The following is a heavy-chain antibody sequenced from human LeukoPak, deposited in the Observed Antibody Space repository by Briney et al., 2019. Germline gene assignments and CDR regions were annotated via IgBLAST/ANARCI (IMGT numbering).Heavy chain of an antibody. CDR3: ARSRVTMVRGSPNWNFDY. V-gene: IGHV4-4*02. Sequence: SETLSLTCAVSGGSISSNNWWSWVRQPPGKGLEWIGYINYSGNTYYNPSLKSRVTISGDTSKNQFSLKLSSVTAADTAAYYCARSRVTMVRGSPNWNFDYWGQGILVTVSS. D-gene: IGHD3-10*01. CDR2: INYSGNT. CDR1: GGSISSNNW. J-gene: IGHJ4*02.